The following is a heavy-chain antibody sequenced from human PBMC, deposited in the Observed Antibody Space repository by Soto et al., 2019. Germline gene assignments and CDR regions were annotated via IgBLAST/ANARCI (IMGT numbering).Heavy chain of an antibody. Sequence: QVQLQESGPGLVKPSQTLSLTCTVSGGSISSGDYYWSWIRQPPGKGLEWIGYIYYSGSTYYNPSLKSRVTISVDTSKNQFSRQLSSVTAADTAVYYCAKANYSDSSGSLFDYWGQGTLVTVSS. J-gene: IGHJ4*02. CDR3: AKANYSDSSGSLFDY. D-gene: IGHD3-22*01. CDR2: IYYSGST. CDR1: GGSISSGDYY. V-gene: IGHV4-30-4*01.